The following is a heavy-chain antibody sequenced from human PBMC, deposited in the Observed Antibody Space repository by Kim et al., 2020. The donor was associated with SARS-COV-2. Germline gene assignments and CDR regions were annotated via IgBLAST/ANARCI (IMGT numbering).Heavy chain of an antibody. CDR2: ISYDGSNK. CDR3: AKDRRFYDFWSGYLNIGNYYYYYGMDV. J-gene: IGHJ6*02. D-gene: IGHD3-3*01. V-gene: IGHV3-30*18. CDR1: GFTFSSYG. Sequence: GGSLRLSCAASGFTFSSYGMHWVRQAPGKGLEWVAVISYDGSNKYYADSVKGRFTISRDNSKNTLYLQMNSLRAEDTAVYYCAKDRRFYDFWSGYLNIGNYYYYYGMDVWGQGTTVTVSS.